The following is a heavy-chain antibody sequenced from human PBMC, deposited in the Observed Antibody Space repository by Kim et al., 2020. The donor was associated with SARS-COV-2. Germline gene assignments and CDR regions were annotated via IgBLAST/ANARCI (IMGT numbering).Heavy chain of an antibody. V-gene: IGHV2-5*02. Sequence: SGPTLVNPTQTLTLTCTFSGFSLSTSGVGVGWIRQPPGKALEWLALIYWDDDKRYSPSLKSRLTITKDTSKNQVVLTMTNMDPVDTATYYCAHSSSDDFWSGPGDWFDPWGQGTLVTVSS. J-gene: IGHJ5*02. CDR3: AHSSSDDFWSGPGDWFDP. CDR1: GFSLSTSGVG. CDR2: IYWDDDK. D-gene: IGHD3-3*01.